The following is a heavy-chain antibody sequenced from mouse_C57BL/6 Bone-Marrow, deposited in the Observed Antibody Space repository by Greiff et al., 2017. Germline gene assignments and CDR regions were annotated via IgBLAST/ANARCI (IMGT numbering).Heavy chain of an antibody. CDR2: IDPEDGET. J-gene: IGHJ2*01. V-gene: IGHV14-2*01. Sequence: EVQGVESGAELVKPGASVKLSCTASGFNIKDYYMHWVKQRTEQGLEWIGRIDPEDGETKYASKFQGKATITADTSSNTAYLQLSSLTSEDTAVYYCAAMEYYGSSYYCDYWGQGTTLTVSS. CDR3: AAMEYYGSSYYCDY. D-gene: IGHD1-1*01. CDR1: GFNIKDYY.